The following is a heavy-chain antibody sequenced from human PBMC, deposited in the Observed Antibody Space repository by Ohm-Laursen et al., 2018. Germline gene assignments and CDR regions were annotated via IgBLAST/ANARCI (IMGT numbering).Heavy chain of an antibody. CDR2: MNPNSGNT. Sequence: ASVKVSCKASGYTFTGYYMHWVRQAPGQGPEWMGWMNPNSGNTGYAQKFRGRVIMTSDSSISTAYMELSRLRSDDTAVYYCARDVIGLVVITHSPLDYWGQGTLVTVSS. CDR3: ARDVIGLVVITHSPLDY. D-gene: IGHD3-22*01. V-gene: IGHV1-2*02. CDR1: GYTFTGYY. J-gene: IGHJ4*02.